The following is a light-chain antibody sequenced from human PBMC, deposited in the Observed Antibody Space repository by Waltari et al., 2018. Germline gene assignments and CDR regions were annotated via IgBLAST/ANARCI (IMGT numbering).Light chain of an antibody. CDR1: QSVSYY. CDR3: QQRRNWPLT. CDR2: DTS. Sequence: EIVLTQSPATLSLSPGERATLSCSASQSVSYYLAWYQQRPGQAPRLLIYDTSHRATDIPDRFSGSGSETDFTLTISSLEPEDFAVYYCQQRRNWPLTFGGGTKVEIK. J-gene: IGKJ4*01. V-gene: IGKV3-11*01.